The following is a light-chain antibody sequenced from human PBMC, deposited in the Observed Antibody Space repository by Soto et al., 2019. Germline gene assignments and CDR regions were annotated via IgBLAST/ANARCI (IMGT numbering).Light chain of an antibody. Sequence: EIVMTQSPATLSVSPGERATLSCRASQSVSSNLAWYQQKPGQAPRLLIYVASTRATGIPARFSGSGSGTEFTLTLSSLQSEDFAVYYCQQYNNWPPYTFGQGTKLEIK. CDR1: QSVSSN. J-gene: IGKJ2*01. CDR3: QQYNNWPPYT. CDR2: VAS. V-gene: IGKV3-15*01.